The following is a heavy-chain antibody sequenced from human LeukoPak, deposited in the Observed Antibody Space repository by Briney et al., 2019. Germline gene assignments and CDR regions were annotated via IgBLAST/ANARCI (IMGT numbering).Heavy chain of an antibody. Sequence: GGSLRLSCAASGFTFSSYGMHWVRQAPGKGLEWVAFIRYDGSNKYYTDSVKGRFTISRDNSKNTLYLQINSLRAEDTAVYYCAKVQSAALWFDPWGQGTLVTVSS. CDR3: AKVQSAALWFDP. D-gene: IGHD6-13*01. CDR2: IRYDGSNK. CDR1: GFTFSSYG. J-gene: IGHJ5*02. V-gene: IGHV3-30*02.